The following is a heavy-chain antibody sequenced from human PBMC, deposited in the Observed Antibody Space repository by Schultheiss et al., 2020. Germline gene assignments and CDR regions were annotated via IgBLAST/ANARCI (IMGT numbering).Heavy chain of an antibody. V-gene: IGHV3-74*01. J-gene: IGHJ6*03. CDR2: INSDGSST. CDR3: AREPVVTPKSNYMDV. Sequence: GGSLRLSCAASGFTFSSYWMHWVRQAPGKGLVWVSRINSDGSSTSYADSVKGRFTISRDNAKNTLYLQMNSLRAEDTAVYYCAREPVVTPKSNYMDVWGKEATVTVSS. CDR1: GFTFSSYW. D-gene: IGHD4-23*01.